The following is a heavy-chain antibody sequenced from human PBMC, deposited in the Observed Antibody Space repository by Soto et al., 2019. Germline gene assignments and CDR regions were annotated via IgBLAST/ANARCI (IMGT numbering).Heavy chain of an antibody. CDR1: GFTFDDYA. V-gene: IGHV3-9*01. CDR3: AKDIAYGSDALDI. J-gene: IGHJ3*02. D-gene: IGHD3-10*01. CDR2: ISWNSGSI. Sequence: EVQLVESGGGLVQPGRSLRLSCAASGFTFDDYAMHWVRQAPGKGLEWVSGISWNSGSIGYADSVKGRITIYRDNAKTSLDVEMYSLSAEDTALYYCAKDIAYGSDALDIWGRGRMVMVSS.